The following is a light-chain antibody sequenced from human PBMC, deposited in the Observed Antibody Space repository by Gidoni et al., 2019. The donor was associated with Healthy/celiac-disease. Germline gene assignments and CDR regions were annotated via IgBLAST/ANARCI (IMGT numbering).Light chain of an antibody. Sequence: IQMTKSPSSLSASVGDRVTITCQASQDISNYVNWYQQKPGKAPKLLIYDASNLETGVPSRFSGSGSGTDFTFTISSLQPEDIATYYCQQYDNLPYTFGQGTKLEIK. CDR3: QQYDNLPYT. J-gene: IGKJ2*01. V-gene: IGKV1-33*01. CDR1: QDISNY. CDR2: DAS.